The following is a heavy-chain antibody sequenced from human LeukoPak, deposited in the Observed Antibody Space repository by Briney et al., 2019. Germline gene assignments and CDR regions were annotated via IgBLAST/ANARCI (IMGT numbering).Heavy chain of an antibody. Sequence: GGSLRLSCADSGFTFSNYNMNWVRQAPGKAMEWVSSITSSGTYTFYADSVKGRFTISRDNAKNSLYLQMDSLGPEDTAVYYCARDPYSGNYGTYYYYYMDVWGKGTTVTISS. CDR3: ARDPYSGNYGTYYYYYMDV. CDR2: ITSSGTYT. CDR1: GFTFSNYN. D-gene: IGHD1-26*01. V-gene: IGHV3-21*01. J-gene: IGHJ6*03.